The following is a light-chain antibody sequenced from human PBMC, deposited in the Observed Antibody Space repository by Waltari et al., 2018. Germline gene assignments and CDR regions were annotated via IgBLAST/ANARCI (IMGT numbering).Light chain of an antibody. J-gene: IGKJ4*01. Sequence: DIQMTQSPSTLSASVGDRVTITCRASQSISGRLAWYQQKPGKAPRLLIYKASSLESGVPSRFSGSGSGTYFTFTITSLQPDDVATYYCQEYDSSSPSLTFGGGTKVDIK. CDR2: KAS. V-gene: IGKV1-5*03. CDR3: QEYDSSSPSLT. CDR1: QSISGR.